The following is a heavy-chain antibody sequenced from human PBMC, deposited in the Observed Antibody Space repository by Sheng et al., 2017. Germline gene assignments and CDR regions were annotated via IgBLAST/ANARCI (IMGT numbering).Heavy chain of an antibody. J-gene: IGHJ2*01. CDR1: GGSFSGYY. CDR3: ARVEYYGSGSYYKRFRTNWYFDL. Sequence: QVQLQQWGAGLLKPSETLSLTCAVYGGSFSGYYWSWIRQPPGKGLEWIGEINHSGSTNYNPSLKSRVTISVDTSKNQFSLKLSSVTAADTAVYYCARVEYYGSGSYYKRFRTNWYFDLWGRGTLVTVSS. D-gene: IGHD3-10*01. CDR2: INHSGST. V-gene: IGHV4-34*01.